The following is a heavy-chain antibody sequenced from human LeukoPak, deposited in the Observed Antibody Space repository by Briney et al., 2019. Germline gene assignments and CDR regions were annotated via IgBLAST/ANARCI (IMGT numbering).Heavy chain of an antibody. V-gene: IGHV4-59*01. D-gene: IGHD5-18*01. CDR3: ARDLGYRYGMDV. Sequence: SETLSLTYTVSGGSISSYYWSWIRQPPGKGLEWIGYIYYSGSTNYNPSLKSRVTISVDTSKNQFSLKLSSVTAADTAVYYCARDLGYRYGMDVWGQGTTVTVSS. J-gene: IGHJ6*02. CDR1: GGSISSYY. CDR2: IYYSGST.